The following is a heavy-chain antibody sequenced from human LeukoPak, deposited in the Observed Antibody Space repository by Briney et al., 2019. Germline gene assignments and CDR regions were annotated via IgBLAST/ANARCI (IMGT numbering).Heavy chain of an antibody. CDR2: ISAYNGNT. D-gene: IGHD3-22*01. CDR1: GYTFTSYY. V-gene: IGHV1-18*04. J-gene: IGHJ3*02. Sequence: ASVKVSCKASGYTFTSYYMHWVRQAPGQGLEWMGWISAYNGNTNYAQKLQGRVTMTTDTSTSTAYMELRSLRSDDTAVYYCARVADYDSSGTSDAFDIWGQGTMVTVSS. CDR3: ARVADYDSSGTSDAFDI.